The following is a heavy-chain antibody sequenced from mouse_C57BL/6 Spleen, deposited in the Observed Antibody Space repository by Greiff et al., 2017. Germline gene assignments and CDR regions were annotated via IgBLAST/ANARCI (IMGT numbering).Heavy chain of an antibody. V-gene: IGHV1-54*01. D-gene: IGHD2-5*01. CDR2: INPGSGGT. CDR3: ARSHYSNFMDY. J-gene: IGHJ4*01. CDR1: GYAFTNYL. Sequence: QVQLQQSGAELVRPGTSVKVSCKASGYAFTNYLIEWVKQRPGQGLEWIGVINPGSGGTNYNEKFKGKATLTADKSSSTAYMQLSSLTSEDSAVYFCARSHYSNFMDYWGQGTSVTVSS.